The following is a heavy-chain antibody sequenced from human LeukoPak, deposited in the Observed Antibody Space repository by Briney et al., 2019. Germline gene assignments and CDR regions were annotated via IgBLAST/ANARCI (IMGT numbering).Heavy chain of an antibody. D-gene: IGHD5-24*01. Sequence: SVKVSCKASGGTFSSYAISWVRQAPGQGLEWMGGIIPIFGTANYAQKFQGRVTITADESTSTVYMELSSLRSEDTAVYYCARRGWLQANWFDPWGQGTLVTVSS. V-gene: IGHV1-69*13. J-gene: IGHJ5*02. CDR3: ARRGWLQANWFDP. CDR1: GGTFSSYA. CDR2: IIPIFGTA.